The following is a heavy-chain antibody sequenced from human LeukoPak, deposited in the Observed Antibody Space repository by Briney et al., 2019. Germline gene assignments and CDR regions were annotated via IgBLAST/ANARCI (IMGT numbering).Heavy chain of an antibody. CDR3: ARASGAALD. CDR1: GGSFSGYY. V-gene: IGHV4-34*01. J-gene: IGHJ4*02. Sequence: SETLSLTCAVYGGSFSGYYWSWIRQPPGKGLEWIGEINHRGSTNYNPSLKSRVTVSLDTSKNQFSLKLSSVTAADTAVYYCARASGAALDWGQGTLVTVSS. CDR2: INHRGST. D-gene: IGHD2-15*01.